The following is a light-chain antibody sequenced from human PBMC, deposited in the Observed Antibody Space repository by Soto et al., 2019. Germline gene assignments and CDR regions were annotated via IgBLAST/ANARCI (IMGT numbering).Light chain of an antibody. CDR3: QQYGSSPA. J-gene: IGKJ4*01. Sequence: EIVLTQSPGTLSLSPGERATLSCRASQSVSSSYLAWYQQKPGQAPRLLIYGASSRATAIPDRFSGSGSGTDFTLTISRLESEDFAVYYCQQYGSSPAFGGATKVEIK. V-gene: IGKV3-20*01. CDR2: GAS. CDR1: QSVSSSY.